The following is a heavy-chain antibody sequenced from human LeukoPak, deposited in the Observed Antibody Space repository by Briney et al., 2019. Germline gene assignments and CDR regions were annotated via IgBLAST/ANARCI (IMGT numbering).Heavy chain of an antibody. CDR2: ISGSGDST. Sequence: GGSLRLSCAASRFTFIHYAMSWVRQAPGKGLEWVSAISGSGDSTYYADSVKGRFTISRDNSKNTLYLHMNSLGAEDTAVYYCARFKIYMADISGYYNYWGQGTLVTVSS. J-gene: IGHJ4*02. CDR3: ARFKIYMADISGYYNY. V-gene: IGHV3-23*01. CDR1: RFTFIHYA. D-gene: IGHD3-22*01.